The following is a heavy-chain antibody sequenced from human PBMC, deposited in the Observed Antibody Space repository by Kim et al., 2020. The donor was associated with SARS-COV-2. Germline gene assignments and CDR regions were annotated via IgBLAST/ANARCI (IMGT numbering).Heavy chain of an antibody. J-gene: IGHJ4*02. CDR3: ARLGIAAAGDY. D-gene: IGHD6-13*01. CDR2: IYYSGST. CDR1: GGSISSSSYY. V-gene: IGHV4-39*01. Sequence: SETLSLTCTVSGGSISSSSYYWGWIRQPPGKGLEWIGSIYYSGSTYYNPSLKSRVTISVDTSKNQFSLKLSSVTAADTAVYYCARLGIAAAGDYWGQGTLVTVSS.